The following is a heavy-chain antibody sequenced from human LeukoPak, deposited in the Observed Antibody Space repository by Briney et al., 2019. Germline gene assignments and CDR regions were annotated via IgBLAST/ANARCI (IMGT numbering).Heavy chain of an antibody. CDR2: ISGSAGRT. V-gene: IGHV3-23*01. Sequence: GGSLRLSCAASGFTFSSYAMSWVRQAPGKGLEWVSAISGSAGRTYYADSVKGRFTISRDNSMDTRYLQMNSLRAEDTAVYYCANPQVRTTVTYPYFDCWGQGTLVTVSS. J-gene: IGHJ4*02. CDR3: ANPQVRTTVTYPYFDC. D-gene: IGHD4-17*01. CDR1: GFTFSSYA.